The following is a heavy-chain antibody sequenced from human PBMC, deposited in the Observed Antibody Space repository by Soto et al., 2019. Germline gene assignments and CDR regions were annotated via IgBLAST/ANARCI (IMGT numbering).Heavy chain of an antibody. Sequence: PGGSLRLSCASSGFPFSSYAMSWVRQAPGKGLEWVSAISGSGGSTYYADSVKGRFTISRDNSKNTLYLQMNSLRAEDTAVYYCAKDGPVVLRFLEWLLYFDYWGQGTLVTVSS. CDR1: GFPFSSYA. V-gene: IGHV3-23*01. CDR2: ISGSGGST. CDR3: AKDGPVVLRFLEWLLYFDY. D-gene: IGHD3-3*01. J-gene: IGHJ4*02.